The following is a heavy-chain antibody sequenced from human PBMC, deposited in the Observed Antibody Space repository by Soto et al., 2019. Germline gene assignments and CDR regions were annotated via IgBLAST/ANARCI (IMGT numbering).Heavy chain of an antibody. CDR3: ARGGYSYGYSDY. Sequence: SETLSLTCTDSGGSISSYYCSWIRQPAGKGLEWIGRIYTSGSTTYNPSLKSRVTMSVDTSKNQFSLKLSSVTAADTAVCYCARGGYSYGYSDYWGQGTLVTISS. D-gene: IGHD5-18*01. J-gene: IGHJ4*02. CDR1: GGSISSYY. V-gene: IGHV4-4*07. CDR2: IYTSGST.